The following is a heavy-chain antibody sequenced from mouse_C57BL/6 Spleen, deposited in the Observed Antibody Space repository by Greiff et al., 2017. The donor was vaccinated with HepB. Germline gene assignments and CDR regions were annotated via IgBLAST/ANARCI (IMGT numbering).Heavy chain of an antibody. CDR1: GYTFTSYW. CDR3: ARNDNGYYAMDY. J-gene: IGHJ4*01. Sequence: QVQLQQSGTELVKPGASVKLSCKASGYTFTSYWMHWVKQRPGQGLEWIGNINPSNGGTNYNEKFKSKATLTVDKSSSTAYMQLSSLTSEDSAVYYCARNDNGYYAMDYWGQGTSVTVSS. D-gene: IGHD2-4*01. CDR2: INPSNGGT. V-gene: IGHV1-53*01.